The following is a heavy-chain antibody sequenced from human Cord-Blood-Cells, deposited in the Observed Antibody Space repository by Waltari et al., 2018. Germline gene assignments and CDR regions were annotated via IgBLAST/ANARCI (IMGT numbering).Heavy chain of an antibody. CDR3: ARHEGMWFDP. V-gene: IGHV4-39*01. CDR2: IYYSGST. J-gene: IGHJ5*02. D-gene: IGHD3-10*01. CDR1: GGSISSSSYY. Sequence: QLQLQESGQGLVKPSETLSPTCPVAGGSISSSSYYWGWIRQPPGKGLEWIGSIYYSGSTYYNPSLKSRVTISVDTSKNQFSLKLSSVTAADTAVYYCARHEGMWFDPWGQGTLVTVSS.